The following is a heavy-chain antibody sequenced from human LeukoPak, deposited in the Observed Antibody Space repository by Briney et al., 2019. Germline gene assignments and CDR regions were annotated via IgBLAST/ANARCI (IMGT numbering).Heavy chain of an antibody. D-gene: IGHD5-12*01. CDR3: ARRYTTILTYYYYYYMDV. V-gene: IGHV3-30*02. J-gene: IGHJ6*03. CDR2: IRYDGSNE. Sequence: GGSLRLSCAASGFTFSSYGMHWVRQAPGKGLEWVSFIRYDGSNEYYADSVRGRFTISRDNSKNTLYLQMNSLRAEDTAVYYCARRYTTILTYYYYYYMDVWGKGTTVTISS. CDR1: GFTFSSYG.